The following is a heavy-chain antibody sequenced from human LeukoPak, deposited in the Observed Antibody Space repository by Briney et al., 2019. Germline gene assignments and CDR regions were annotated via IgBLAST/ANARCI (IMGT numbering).Heavy chain of an antibody. CDR3: ATLGYSYGTDY. J-gene: IGHJ4*02. D-gene: IGHD5-18*01. Sequence: SETLSLTCTVSGGSISSSSYYWGWIRQPPGKGLEWIGSIYYSGSTYYNPSLKSRVTISVDTSKNQFSLKLSSVTAADTAVYYCATLGYSYGTDYWAREPWSPSPQ. CDR2: IYYSGST. V-gene: IGHV4-39*07. CDR1: GGSISSSSYY.